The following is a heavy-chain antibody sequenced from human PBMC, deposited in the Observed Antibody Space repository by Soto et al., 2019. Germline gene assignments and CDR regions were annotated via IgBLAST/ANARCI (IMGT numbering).Heavy chain of an antibody. CDR2: ITSRTYGATT. J-gene: IGHJ4*02. CDR1: GFPFINAW. CDR3: ATDGPTSKWDTGHFDH. V-gene: IGHV3-15*01. D-gene: IGHD1-26*01. Sequence: EVQLVESGGGLVKPGGSLRLSCAGSGFPFINAWMTWVRQAPGQGLEWIGRITSRTYGATTDYAAPVKGRFSISRDDSKNMVFLQMNSLKTEDTAVYYCATDGPTSKWDTGHFDHWGQGTLVTVSS.